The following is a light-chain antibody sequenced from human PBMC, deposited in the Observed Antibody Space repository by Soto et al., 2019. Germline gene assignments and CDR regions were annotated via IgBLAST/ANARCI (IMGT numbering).Light chain of an antibody. CDR1: SSDVGGYNY. J-gene: IGLJ1*01. Sequence: QSVLTQPASVSGSPGQSINISFTGTSSDVGGYNYDSWYQHHPGKAPKLIIYDVSNRPSGVSNPFSGSKSGNTASLTISGLQPEDEADYYCSSYTTSNTRQIVFGTGTKVTVL. V-gene: IGLV2-14*03. CDR2: DVS. CDR3: SSYTTSNTRQIV.